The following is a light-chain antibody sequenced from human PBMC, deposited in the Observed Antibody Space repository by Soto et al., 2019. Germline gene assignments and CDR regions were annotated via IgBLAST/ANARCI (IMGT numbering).Light chain of an antibody. V-gene: IGKV1-5*01. Sequence: DIQMTQSPSTLSASVGDRVTITCRASQSISSWLAWYQQKPGKAPKLLIYDASSLESGVPSRFSGSGSGTEVTLAISSLHPDDFATYYCQQYNSYPWTFGQGTKVEIK. CDR1: QSISSW. J-gene: IGKJ1*01. CDR2: DAS. CDR3: QQYNSYPWT.